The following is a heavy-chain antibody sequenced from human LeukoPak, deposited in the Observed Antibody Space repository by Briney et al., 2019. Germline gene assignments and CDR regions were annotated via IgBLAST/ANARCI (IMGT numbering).Heavy chain of an antibody. CDR1: GYTFTSYD. J-gene: IGHJ4*02. CDR3: ARAQVEYCSGGRCYSGY. D-gene: IGHD2-15*01. CDR2: INPNSGGT. Sequence: ASVKVSCKASGYTFTSYDINWVRQATGQGLEWMGWINPNSGGTNYAQKFQGRVTMTRDTSISTVYMELSRLRSDDTAVYYCARAQVEYCSGGRCYSGYWGQGTLVTVSS. V-gene: IGHV1-2*02.